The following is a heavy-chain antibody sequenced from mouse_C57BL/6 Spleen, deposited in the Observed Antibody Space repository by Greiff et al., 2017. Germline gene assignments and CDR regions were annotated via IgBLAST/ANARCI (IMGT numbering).Heavy chain of an antibody. V-gene: IGHV1-50*01. CDR3: ARSYSNYGWYFDV. CDR1: GYTFTSYW. J-gene: IGHJ1*03. CDR2: IDPSDSYT. D-gene: IGHD2-5*01. Sequence: QVQLQQPGAELVKPGASVKLSCKASGYTFTSYWMQWVKQRPGQGLEWIGEIDPSDSYTNYNQKFKGKATLTVDTSSSTAYMQLSSLTSEDSAVYYCARSYSNYGWYFDVWGTGTTVTVSS.